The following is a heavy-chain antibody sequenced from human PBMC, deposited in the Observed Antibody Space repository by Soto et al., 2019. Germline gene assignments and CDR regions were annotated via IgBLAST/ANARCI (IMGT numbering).Heavy chain of an antibody. CDR1: GFTFSNYA. CDR2: ISGSGGTT. D-gene: IGHD6-25*01. Sequence: EVQLLESGGGLVQPGRSLRLSCAASGFTFSNYAMSWVRQAPGQGLDWVSAISGSGGTTYYAASVKGRFTISRDNSKNTLFLHMNSLRAEDAAVYYCANLFVETGSNSGWRWSLPYGSQGTLVTVSS. CDR3: ANLFVETGSNSGWRWSLPY. V-gene: IGHV3-23*01. J-gene: IGHJ4*02.